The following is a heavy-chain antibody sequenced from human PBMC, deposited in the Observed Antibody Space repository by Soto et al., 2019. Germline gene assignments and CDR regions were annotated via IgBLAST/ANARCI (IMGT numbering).Heavy chain of an antibody. CDR2: INPNSGGT. Sequence: GASVKVSCKASGYTFTGYYMHWVRQAPGQGLEWMGWINPNSGGTNYAQKFQGWVTMTRDTSISTAYMELSRLRSDDTAVYYCARVAIFGVVNSWFDPWGQGTLVTVSS. CDR3: ARVAIFGVVNSWFDP. D-gene: IGHD3-3*01. V-gene: IGHV1-2*04. J-gene: IGHJ5*02. CDR1: GYTFTGYY.